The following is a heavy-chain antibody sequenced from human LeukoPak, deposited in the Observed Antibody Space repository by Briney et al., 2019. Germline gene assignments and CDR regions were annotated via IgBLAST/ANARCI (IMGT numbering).Heavy chain of an antibody. J-gene: IGHJ4*02. D-gene: IGHD1-1*01. CDR2: IYTSGST. V-gene: IGHV4-61*02. CDR1: GGSISSGSYY. CDR3: ARHSDWNDEYPDY. Sequence: SQTLSLTCTVSGGSISSGSYYWSWIRQPAGKGLEWIGRIYTSGSTNYNPSLKSRVTISVDTSKNQFSLKLSSVTAADTAVYYCARHSDWNDEYPDYWGQGTLVTVSS.